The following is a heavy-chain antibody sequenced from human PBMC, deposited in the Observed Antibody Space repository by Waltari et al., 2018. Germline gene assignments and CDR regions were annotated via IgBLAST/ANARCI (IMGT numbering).Heavy chain of an antibody. CDR1: GFIFSNYA. CDR3: AKDREAMSAMVTGTYFDS. D-gene: IGHD5-18*01. Sequence: EVQLLMSGGGLVQPGGSLKLSCTASGFIFSNYALHWVRQSPERGRQWVSGMSGHGVKTCYDDAVKGRFTISRDNSKNTLLLQMDSLRAEDAALYFCAKDREAMSAMVTGTYFDSWGQGARVSVSS. CDR2: MSGHGVKT. V-gene: IGHV3-23*01. J-gene: IGHJ4*02.